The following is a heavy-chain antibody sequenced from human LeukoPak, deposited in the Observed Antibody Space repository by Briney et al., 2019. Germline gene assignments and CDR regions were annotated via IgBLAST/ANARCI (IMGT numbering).Heavy chain of an antibody. Sequence: PGGSLRLSCAGSGFTFDDYAMHWVRQAPGKGLEWVAGISWNSGDIVYADSVKGRFTISRDNAENSLYLQMNSLRTEDMALYYCAKGQCSGGRCYYFDYWGQGTLVTVSS. CDR1: GFTFDDYA. CDR3: AKGQCSGGRCYYFDY. V-gene: IGHV3-9*03. CDR2: ISWNSGDI. J-gene: IGHJ4*02. D-gene: IGHD2-15*01.